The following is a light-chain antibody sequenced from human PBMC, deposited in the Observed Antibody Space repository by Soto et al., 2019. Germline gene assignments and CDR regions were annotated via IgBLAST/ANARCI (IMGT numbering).Light chain of an antibody. CDR1: QSVSSN. CDR3: QQRSNWPLT. CDR2: DAS. V-gene: IGKV3-11*01. Sequence: ELVLTQSSGTLSLSPGGRATGSCGASQSVSSNYLAWYHQKPGQAPRLLTSDASNRATGIPARFSGSGSGTDFTLTISSLEPEDFAVYYCQQRSNWPLTFAGGTKVDIK. J-gene: IGKJ4*01.